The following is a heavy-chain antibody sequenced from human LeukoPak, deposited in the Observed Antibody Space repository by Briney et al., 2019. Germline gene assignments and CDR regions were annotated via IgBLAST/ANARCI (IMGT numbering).Heavy chain of an antibody. Sequence: GGSLRLSCEASGFIFSSYTMNWIRQAPGKGLEWVASINSGSTNPYYADSVKGRFTISRDDAKKSLYLQMTSLRVEDTSVYYCARDFLAAGDYWGQGTLVTVSA. CDR2: INSGSTNP. CDR1: GFIFSSYT. V-gene: IGHV3-21*01. CDR3: ARDFLAAGDY. J-gene: IGHJ4*02. D-gene: IGHD6-13*01.